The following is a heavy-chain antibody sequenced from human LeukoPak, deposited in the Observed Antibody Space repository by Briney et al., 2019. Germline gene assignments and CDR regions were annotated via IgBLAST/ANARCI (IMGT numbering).Heavy chain of an antibody. CDR3: ARDMWRFGELLPGDYYYYGMDV. CDR1: GGTFSSYA. CDR2: IIPILGIA. V-gene: IGHV1-69*04. D-gene: IGHD3-10*01. Sequence: SVKVSCKASGGTFSSYAISWVRQAPGQGLEWMGRIIPILGIANYAQKFQGRVTITADKSTSTAYMELSSLRSEDTAVYYCARDMWRFGELLPGDYYYYGMDVWGQGTTVTVSS. J-gene: IGHJ6*02.